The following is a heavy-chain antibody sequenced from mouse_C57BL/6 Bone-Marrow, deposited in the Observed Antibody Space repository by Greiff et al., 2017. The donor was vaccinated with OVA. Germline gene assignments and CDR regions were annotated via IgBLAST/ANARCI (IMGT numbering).Heavy chain of an antibody. Sequence: EVQLQQSGTVLARPGASVKMSCKTSGYTFTSYWMHWVKQRPGQGLEWIGAIYPGNSDTSYNQKFKGKAKLTAVTSASTAYMELLSLTNEDAAVYYCTKYGYDRAWFAYWGQGTLVTVSA. CDR1: GYTFTSYW. V-gene: IGHV1-5*01. CDR3: TKYGYDRAWFAY. J-gene: IGHJ3*01. CDR2: IYPGNSDT. D-gene: IGHD2-2*01.